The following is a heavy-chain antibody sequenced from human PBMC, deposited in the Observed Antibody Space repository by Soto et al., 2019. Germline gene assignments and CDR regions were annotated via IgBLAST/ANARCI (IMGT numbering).Heavy chain of an antibody. Sequence: SETLSLTCTVSGGSISSYYWSWIRQPPGKGLEWIGSVYYSGRTNYNPSLNSRVTISVDTSKNQFSLKLTSVTAADAALYYCARDFFDSSDYTTNWFDPWGQGTLVTVSS. V-gene: IGHV4-59*08. CDR2: VYYSGRT. CDR1: GGSISSYY. D-gene: IGHD3-22*01. J-gene: IGHJ5*02. CDR3: ARDFFDSSDYTTNWFDP.